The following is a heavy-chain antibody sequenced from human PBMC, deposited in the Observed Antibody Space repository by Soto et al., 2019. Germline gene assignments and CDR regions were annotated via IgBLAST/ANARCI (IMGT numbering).Heavy chain of an antibody. CDR2: IAPMFGTP. J-gene: IGHJ4*02. CDR3: ARDGTLYDSSAYYYLY. CDR1: GGTFSRYT. V-gene: IGHV1-69*13. Sequence: ASVKVSCKASGGTFSRYTITWVRQAPGQGLEWMGGIAPMFGTPNYAQKFQGRVTITADESTSTAYMELSSLRSEDTAMYYCARDGTLYDSSAYYYLYCGQGTLLPVS. D-gene: IGHD3-22*01.